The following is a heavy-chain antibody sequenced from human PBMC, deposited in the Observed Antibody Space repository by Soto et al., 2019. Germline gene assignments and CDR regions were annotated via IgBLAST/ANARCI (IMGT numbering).Heavy chain of an antibody. V-gene: IGHV1-69*06. CDR1: GGTFSSYA. CDR2: IIPIFGTA. J-gene: IGHJ4*02. CDR3: ATLGGTAMIKIDY. D-gene: IGHD5-18*01. Sequence: QVQLVQSGAEVKKPGSSVKVSCKASGGTFSSYAISWVRQAPGQGLEWMGGIIPIFGTANYAQKVQGRVTITADKSTSTAYMELLSLRSEDTDVYYCATLGGTAMIKIDYCGQGTLVTVSS.